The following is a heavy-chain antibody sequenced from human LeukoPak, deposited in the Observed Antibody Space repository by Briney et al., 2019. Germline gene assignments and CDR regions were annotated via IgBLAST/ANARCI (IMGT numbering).Heavy chain of an antibody. CDR3: AREGDSSWSYFDY. CDR1: GCTFSNYW. D-gene: IGHD6-13*01. CDR2: IKQDGSEK. Sequence: GGSLRLSCAASGCTFSNYWMSWVRQAPGKGLEWVANIKQDGSEKYYVDSVKGRFTISRDNAKNSLYLQMTSLRAEDTAVYYCAREGDSSWSYFDYWGQGTLVTVFS. J-gene: IGHJ4*02. V-gene: IGHV3-7*04.